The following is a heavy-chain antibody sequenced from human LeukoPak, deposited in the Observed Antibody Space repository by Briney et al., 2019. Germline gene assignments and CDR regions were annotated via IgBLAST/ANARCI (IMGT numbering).Heavy chain of an antibody. Sequence: GESLKISCQGSGDTFATYWIAWVRQMPGKGLELMGSIFPFDSDTRYSPSFQGQVTFSADKSINTAYLQWSSLKASDTAMYYCARHRLEVDFFDYWGQGTVVTVSS. V-gene: IGHV5-51*01. J-gene: IGHJ4*02. CDR1: GDTFATYW. D-gene: IGHD2-15*01. CDR3: ARHRLEVDFFDY. CDR2: IFPFDSDT.